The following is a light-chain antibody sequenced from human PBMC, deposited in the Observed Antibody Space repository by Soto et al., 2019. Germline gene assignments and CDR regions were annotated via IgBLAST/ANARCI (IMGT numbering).Light chain of an antibody. CDR2: GNN. CDR1: TSNIGAGFD. V-gene: IGLV1-40*01. CDR3: SSYTSSSTLGV. J-gene: IGLJ3*02. Sequence: QSVLTQPPSVSGALGQRVTISCTGSTSNIGAGFDVHWYQQFPGTAPKLLIFGNNNRPSGVPDRFSGSKSGTSASLAITGLQAEDEADYYCSSYTSSSTLGVFGGGTKLTVL.